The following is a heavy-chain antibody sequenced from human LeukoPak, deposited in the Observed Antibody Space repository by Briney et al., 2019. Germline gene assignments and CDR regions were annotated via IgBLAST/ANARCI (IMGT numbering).Heavy chain of an antibody. D-gene: IGHD6-19*01. CDR2: IYSGGST. J-gene: IGHJ4*02. CDR1: GFTLSSNY. CDR3: ARGPESRGWYYDY. Sequence: PGGSLRLSCAASGFTLSSNYMRWVRQAPGKGLEWVSVIYSGGSTYYTDSVTGRFTISRDNAKNSLYLQMISLRAEDTALYYCARGPESRGWYYDYCGQGTLVTVSS. V-gene: IGHV3-53*01.